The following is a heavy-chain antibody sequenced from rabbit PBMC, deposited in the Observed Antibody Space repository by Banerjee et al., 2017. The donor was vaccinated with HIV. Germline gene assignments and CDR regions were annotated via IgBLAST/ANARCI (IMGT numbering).Heavy chain of an antibody. CDR1: GFSFSSGYD. CDR3: AKLYGYSGYNL. CDR2: IYTGSGST. J-gene: IGHJ4*01. Sequence: QEQLVESGGGLVQPEGSLTLTCTVSGFSFSSGYDMCWVRQAPGKGLEWIGCIYTGSGSTWYASWAKGRFTISKTSSTTVTLQMTSLTAADTATYFCAKLYGYSGYNLWGPGTLVTVS. V-gene: IGHV1S45*01. D-gene: IGHD7-1*01.